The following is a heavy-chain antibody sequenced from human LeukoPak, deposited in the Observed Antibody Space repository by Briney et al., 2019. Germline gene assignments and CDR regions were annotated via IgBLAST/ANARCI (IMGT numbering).Heavy chain of an antibody. CDR2: INSDGRST. D-gene: IGHD2-15*01. Sequence: GGSLRLSCAASGFTFSSNWMHWVRQAPGKGLVWVSRINSDGRSTSYADSVKGRFTISRDNAKNTLYLQMNSLRAEDTAVYYCASKADLALDYWGQGTLVTVSS. CDR1: GFTFSSNW. CDR3: ASKADLALDY. V-gene: IGHV3-74*01. J-gene: IGHJ4*02.